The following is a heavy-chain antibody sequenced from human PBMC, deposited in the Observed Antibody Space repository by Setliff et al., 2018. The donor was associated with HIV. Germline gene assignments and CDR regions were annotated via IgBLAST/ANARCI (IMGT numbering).Heavy chain of an antibody. J-gene: IGHJ4*02. CDR2: INTSGST. V-gene: IGHV4-61*09. Sequence: SETLSLTCTVSGGSISSGSYYWSWIRQPAGKGLEWIGHINTSGSTNYNPSLKSRVTISVDTSKNQFSLKLSSVTAADTAVYYCARVSTAVTAAPLDYWSQGTLVTVSS. CDR3: ARVSTAVTAAPLDY. D-gene: IGHD4-17*01. CDR1: GGSISSGSYY.